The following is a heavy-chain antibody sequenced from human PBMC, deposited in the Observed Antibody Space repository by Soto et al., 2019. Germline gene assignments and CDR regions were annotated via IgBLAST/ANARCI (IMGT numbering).Heavy chain of an antibody. CDR3: ARRTDYDFWSGARDWYFDL. D-gene: IGHD3-3*01. CDR2: IYYSGGA. CDR1: GGSISSCY. J-gene: IGHJ2*01. Sequence: PSESLSLTCTVSGGSISSCYWSWIRQPPGKGLEWMGYIYYSGGANYNPSLKSRVTISVDTSKNQFSLKLSSVTAADTAVYYCARRTDYDFWSGARDWYFDLWGRATLVTVSS. V-gene: IGHV4-59*13.